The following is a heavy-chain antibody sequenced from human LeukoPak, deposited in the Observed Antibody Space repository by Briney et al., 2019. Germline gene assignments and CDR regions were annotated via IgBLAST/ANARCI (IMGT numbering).Heavy chain of an antibody. V-gene: IGHV3-23*01. Sequence: GGSLRLSCAASGFTFSSYAMSWVRQAPGKGLEWVSAISGSGGSTYYADSVKGRFTISRDNAKNSLYLQMNSLRAEDTAVYYCARDPPRYYYDSSGYHYWGQGTLVTVSS. CDR2: ISGSGGST. CDR1: GFTFSSYA. J-gene: IGHJ4*02. D-gene: IGHD3-22*01. CDR3: ARDPPRYYYDSSGYHY.